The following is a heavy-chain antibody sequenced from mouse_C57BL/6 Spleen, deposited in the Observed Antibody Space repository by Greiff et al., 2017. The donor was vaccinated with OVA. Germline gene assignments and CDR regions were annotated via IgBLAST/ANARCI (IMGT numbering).Heavy chain of an antibody. CDR2: IWSGGST. J-gene: IGHJ3*01. D-gene: IGHD2-1*01. CDR3: ASGNLAY. Sequence: LQESGPGLVQPSQSLSITCTVSGFSLTSYGVHWVRQSPGKGLEWLGVIWSGGSTDYNAAFISRLSISKDNSKSQVFFKMNSLQADDTAIYYCASGNLAYWGQGTLVTVSA. V-gene: IGHV2-2*01. CDR1: GFSLTSYG.